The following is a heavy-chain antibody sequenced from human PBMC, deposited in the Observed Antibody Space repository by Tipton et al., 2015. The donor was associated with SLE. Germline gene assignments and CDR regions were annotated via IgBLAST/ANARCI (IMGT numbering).Heavy chain of an antibody. V-gene: IGHV1-18*01. CDR2: ISPYNGNT. Sequence: QLVQSGAELKKPGASVKVSCKASGYTFTSHGISWVRQAPGQGLEWMGWISPYNGNTNYAQRVQGRVTMTTDTSTSTAYMELRSLRSDDTAVYYCARDEWTGWFDPWGQGTLVTVSS. CDR3: ARDEWTGWFDP. J-gene: IGHJ5*02. D-gene: IGHD2-8*01. CDR1: GYTFTSHG.